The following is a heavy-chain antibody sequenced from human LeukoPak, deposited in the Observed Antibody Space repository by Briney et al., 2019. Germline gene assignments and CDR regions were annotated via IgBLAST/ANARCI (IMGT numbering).Heavy chain of an antibody. V-gene: IGHV1-69*01. CDR1: GGTFSSYA. J-gene: IGHJ4*02. CDR2: IIPIFGTA. Sequence: SVKVSCKASGGTFSSYAISWVRQAPGQGLEWMGGIIPIFGTANYAQKFQGRVTITADESTSTAYMELSSLRSEDTAVYYCARESALLDYGDYHIDYWGQGTLVTVSS. D-gene: IGHD4-17*01. CDR3: ARESALLDYGDYHIDY.